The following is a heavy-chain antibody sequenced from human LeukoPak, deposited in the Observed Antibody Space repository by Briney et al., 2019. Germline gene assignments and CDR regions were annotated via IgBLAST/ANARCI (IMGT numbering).Heavy chain of an antibody. D-gene: IGHD6-13*01. V-gene: IGHV3-7*01. CDR3: ARDVAAAGNHAFDI. CDR2: IKEDGTEK. CDR1: GFTFSDFW. Sequence: PGGSLRLSCAGSGFTFSDFWMTWVRQTPGKGLEWVANIKEDGTEKNLVDSVKGRFTISRDNTKNLLYLEMNSLRGDDTAVYYCARDVAAAGNHAFDIWGQGTMVTVSS. J-gene: IGHJ3*02.